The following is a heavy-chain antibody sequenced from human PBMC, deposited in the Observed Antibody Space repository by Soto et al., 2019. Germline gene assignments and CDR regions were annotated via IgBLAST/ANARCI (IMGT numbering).Heavy chain of an antibody. V-gene: IGHV4-31*03. J-gene: IGHJ6*02. CDR3: ARDRLMATAGTARHYFGLDV. CDR2: IYYSGNT. Sequence: KTSETLSLTCTVSGGSIRSGGYYWSWVRQNPRKGLEWIGNIYYSGNTYYNPSLKSRLTISVDTSKTQFSLNLSSVTAADTAVYYCARDRLMATAGTARHYFGLDVWGQGTTVTVSS. D-gene: IGHD5-18*01. CDR1: GGSIRSGGYY.